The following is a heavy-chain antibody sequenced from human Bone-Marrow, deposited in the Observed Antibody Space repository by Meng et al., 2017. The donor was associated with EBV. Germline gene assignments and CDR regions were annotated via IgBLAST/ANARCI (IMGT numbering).Heavy chain of an antibody. CDR3: SRSNWYPDY. CDR2: INVDGSDT. CDR1: GYTLSNYW. Sequence: EVPFVESGGGLFQPGWSLRLSCAASGYTLSNYWMHWVRQVPWKGLVWVSRINVDGSDTIYADSVKGRFTISRDNGKNTLYLQMNSLRADDTAVYYCSRSNWYPDYWGQGTLVTVSS. V-gene: IGHV3-74*01. J-gene: IGHJ4*02. D-gene: IGHD6-13*01.